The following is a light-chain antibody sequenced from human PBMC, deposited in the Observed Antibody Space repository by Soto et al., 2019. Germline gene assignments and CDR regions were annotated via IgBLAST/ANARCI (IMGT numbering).Light chain of an antibody. CDR1: QSVSSY. CDR3: QLRHNWTALT. CDR2: GAS. Sequence: DIVLTQSPATLSLSPGERATLSCRASQSVSSYLAWYQQRPGQAPRLLIYGASNRATGIPARYSGSGSGTDFTLSISSLEPEDFAVYYCQLRHNWTALTFGGGTKVEIK. V-gene: IGKV3-11*01. J-gene: IGKJ4*01.